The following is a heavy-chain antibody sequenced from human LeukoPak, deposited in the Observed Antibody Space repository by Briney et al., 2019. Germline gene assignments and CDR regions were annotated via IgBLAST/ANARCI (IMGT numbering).Heavy chain of an antibody. Sequence: GGSLRLSCAASGFTFSSYGMHWVRQAPGKGLEWVAVIWYDGSNKYYADSVKGRFTISRDNSKNTLYLQMNSLRAEDTAVYYCARDLWGDYGDYWGQGTLVTVSS. D-gene: IGHD7-27*01. V-gene: IGHV3-33*01. CDR1: GFTFSSYG. J-gene: IGHJ4*02. CDR2: IWYDGSNK. CDR3: ARDLWGDYGDY.